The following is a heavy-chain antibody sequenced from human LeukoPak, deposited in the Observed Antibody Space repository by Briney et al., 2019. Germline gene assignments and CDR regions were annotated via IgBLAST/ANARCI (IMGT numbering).Heavy chain of an antibody. CDR1: GGSISSSNW. V-gene: IGHV4-4*02. CDR2: IYHTGST. Sequence: SETLSLTCAVSGGSISSSNWWNWVRQPPGKGLEWIGEIYHTGSTNYNPSLKGRVTISVDKSKNQFSLKLSSVTAADAAVYYCARVPRSYYYYYYMDVWGKGTTVTVSS. J-gene: IGHJ6*03. CDR3: ARVPRSYYYYYYMDV.